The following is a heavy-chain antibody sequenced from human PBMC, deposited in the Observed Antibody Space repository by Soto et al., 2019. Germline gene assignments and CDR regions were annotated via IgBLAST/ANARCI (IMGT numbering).Heavy chain of an antibody. D-gene: IGHD4-17*01. CDR3: ARDRDYGDPRFAFDI. CDR1: GGTFSSYA. Sequence: SVKVSCKASGGTFSSYAISWLRQAPGQGLEWMGGIIPIFGTANYAQKFQGRVTITADESTSTAYMELSSLRSEDTAVYYCARDRDYGDPRFAFDIWGQGTMVTVSS. V-gene: IGHV1-69*13. J-gene: IGHJ3*02. CDR2: IIPIFGTA.